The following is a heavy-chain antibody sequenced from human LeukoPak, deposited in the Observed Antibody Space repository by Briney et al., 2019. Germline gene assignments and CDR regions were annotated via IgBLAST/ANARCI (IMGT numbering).Heavy chain of an antibody. CDR3: ASNRYYFDY. CDR2: ISYDGSNK. J-gene: IGHJ4*02. CDR1: GFTFSSYA. V-gene: IGHV3-30-3*01. D-gene: IGHD1-14*01. Sequence: PGGSLRLSCAASGFTFSSYAMHWVRQAPGKGLEWVAVISYDGSNKYYADSVKGRFTISRDNSKNTLYLQMNSLRAEDTAVYYCASNRYYFDYWGRGTLVTVSS.